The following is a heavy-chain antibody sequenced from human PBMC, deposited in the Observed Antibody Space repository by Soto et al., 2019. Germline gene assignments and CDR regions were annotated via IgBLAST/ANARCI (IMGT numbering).Heavy chain of an antibody. Sequence: EVQLVESGGGLVQPGRSLRLSCAASGFTFDDYAMHWVRQAPGKGLEWVSGISWNSGSIGYADSVKGRFTISRDNAKNSLYLQMNSLRAEDTAMYYCAKDAPYYYDSSGYYGPFDYWGQGTLVTVSS. CDR2: ISWNSGSI. CDR1: GFTFDDYA. D-gene: IGHD3-22*01. V-gene: IGHV3-9*01. J-gene: IGHJ4*02. CDR3: AKDAPYYYDSSGYYGPFDY.